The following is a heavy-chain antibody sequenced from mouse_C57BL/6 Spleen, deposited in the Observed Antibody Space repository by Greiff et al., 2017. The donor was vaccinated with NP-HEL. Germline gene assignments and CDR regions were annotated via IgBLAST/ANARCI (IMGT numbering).Heavy chain of an antibody. J-gene: IGHJ1*03. V-gene: IGHV3-1*01. CDR2: ISYSGST. CDR1: GYSITSGYD. D-gene: IGHD1-1*01. CDR3: AREDYGSSYGWYFDV. Sequence: EVKLMESGPGMVKPSQSLSLTCTVTGYSITSGYDWHWIRHFPGNKLEWMGYISYSGSTNYNPSLKSRISITHDTSKNHFFLKLNPVTTEDTATYYCAREDYGSSYGWYFDVWGTGTTVTVSS.